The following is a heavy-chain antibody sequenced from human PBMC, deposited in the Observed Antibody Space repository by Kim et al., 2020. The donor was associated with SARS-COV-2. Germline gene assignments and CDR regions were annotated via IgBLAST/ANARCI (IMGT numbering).Heavy chain of an antibody. V-gene: IGHV3-30-3*02. CDR1: GLTFSSYA. CDR3: AKPSSDYTYYSAMDI. J-gene: IGHJ6*02. Sequence: GGSLRLSCAVSGLTFSSYAFHWVRQAPGKGLEWVALISFDGTNKSYADSLKGRFTISRENSKNTVYLQMNRLTAQDSGVYYCAKPSSDYTYYSAMDIWGQGPTVTVAS. D-gene: IGHD4-17*01. CDR2: ISFDGTNK.